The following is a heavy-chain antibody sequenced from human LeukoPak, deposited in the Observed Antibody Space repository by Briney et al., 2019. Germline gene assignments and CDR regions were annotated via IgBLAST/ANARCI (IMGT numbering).Heavy chain of an antibody. CDR3: ASLRGTHPSDFNY. CDR2: INPSGGST. J-gene: IGHJ4*02. CDR1: GYTFTSYY. V-gene: IGHV1-46*01. Sequence: ASVKVSCKASGYTFTSYYMHWVRQAPGQGLERMGIINPSGGSTSYAQKFQGRVTMTRDTSTSTVYMELSSLRSEDTAVYYCASLRGTHPSDFNYWGQGTLVTVSS.